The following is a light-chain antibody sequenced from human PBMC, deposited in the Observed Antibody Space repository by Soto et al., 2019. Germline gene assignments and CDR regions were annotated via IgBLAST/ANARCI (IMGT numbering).Light chain of an antibody. Sequence: DIQMTQSPSSLSASVGDRVTITCQASQNINNYLNWYQQKPGRAPKLLIYDASNVEAGVPSRFRGSGSGTDFTLTISRLQPEDIATYYCQQYENLPTFGQGTRLEIK. CDR3: QQYENLPT. CDR1: QNINNY. CDR2: DAS. J-gene: IGKJ5*01. V-gene: IGKV1-33*01.